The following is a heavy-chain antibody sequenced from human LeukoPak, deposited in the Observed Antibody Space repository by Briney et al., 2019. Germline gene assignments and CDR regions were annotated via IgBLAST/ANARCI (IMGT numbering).Heavy chain of an antibody. J-gene: IGHJ4*02. Sequence: SVKVSCKASGGTFSSYAISWVRQAPGQGLEWMGRIIPIFGIANYAQKLQGRVTMTTDTSTSTAYMELRSLRSDDTAVYYCAREGDPQLEPLDYWGQGTLVTVSS. D-gene: IGHD1-1*01. V-gene: IGHV1-69*04. CDR1: GGTFSSYA. CDR2: IIPIFGIA. CDR3: AREGDPQLEPLDY.